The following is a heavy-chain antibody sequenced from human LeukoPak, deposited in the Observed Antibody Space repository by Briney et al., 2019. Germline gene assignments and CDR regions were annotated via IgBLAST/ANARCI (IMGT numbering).Heavy chain of an antibody. V-gene: IGHV4-59*08. D-gene: IGHD6-13*01. Sequence: SETLSLTCTVSGGSFSRYYWSWIRQPPGKGLEWIGRIYYSGSTSTNYNPSPKSRVTISLDTSKNQFSLKLSSVTAADTAVYYCARLNIIGSSPVHHFDYWGQGTLVTVSS. CDR1: GGSFSRYY. CDR3: ARLNIIGSSPVHHFDY. J-gene: IGHJ4*02. CDR2: IYYSGSTST.